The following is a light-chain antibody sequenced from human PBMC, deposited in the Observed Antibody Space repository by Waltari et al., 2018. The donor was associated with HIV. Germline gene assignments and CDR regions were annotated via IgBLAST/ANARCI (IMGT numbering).Light chain of an antibody. J-gene: IGKJ4*01. CDR3: QQYVNSLT. CDR1: QTLTGNF. Sequence: EIVLTQSPDTLFLSPGARATVSCRASQTLTGNFLAWYQQKPGQAPTLLIYGASSRATDIPDRFSGSGSGTDFTLTISRLEPEDFALYYCQQYVNSLTFGGGTKVEIK. V-gene: IGKV3-20*01. CDR2: GAS.